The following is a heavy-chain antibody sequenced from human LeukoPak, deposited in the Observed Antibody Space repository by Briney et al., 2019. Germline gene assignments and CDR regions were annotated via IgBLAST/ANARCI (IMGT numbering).Heavy chain of an antibody. CDR3: ARSEDIVLMVYAMTFDY. V-gene: IGHV1-2*02. CDR1: GYTFTGYY. D-gene: IGHD2-8*01. CDR2: INPNSGGT. J-gene: IGHJ4*02. Sequence: ASVKVPCKASGYTFTGYYMHWVRQAPGQGLEWMGWINPNSGGTNYAQKFQGRVTMTRDTSISTAYMELSRLRSDDTAVYYCARSEDIVLMVYAMTFDYWGQGTLVTVSS.